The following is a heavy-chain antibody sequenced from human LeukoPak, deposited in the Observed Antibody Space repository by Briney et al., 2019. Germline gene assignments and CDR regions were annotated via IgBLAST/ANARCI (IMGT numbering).Heavy chain of an antibody. J-gene: IGHJ6*02. CDR2: IKQDGSEK. D-gene: IGHD3-9*01. V-gene: IGHV3-7*01. CDR3: ARDGIPLTGSFYGMDV. CDR1: GFTFSSHW. Sequence: PGGSLRLSCAASGFTFSSHWMSWVRQAPGKGLEWVANIKQDGSEKYYVDSVKGRFTISRDNAKNSLYLQINSLRAEDTAVYYCARDGIPLTGSFYGMDVLGQGTTVTVSS.